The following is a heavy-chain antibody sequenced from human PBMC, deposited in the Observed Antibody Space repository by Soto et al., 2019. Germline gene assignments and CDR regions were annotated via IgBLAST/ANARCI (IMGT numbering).Heavy chain of an antibody. J-gene: IGHJ6*03. CDR2: IIPILGIA. V-gene: IGHV1-69*02. Sequence: QVQLVQSGAEVKKPGSSVKVSCKASGGTFSSYTISWVRQAPGQGLEWMGRIIPILGIANYAQKFQGRVTITADKSTSTAYMELSSLRSEDTAVYYCATPGTGPTPYYCYMDVWGKGTTVTVSS. CDR1: GGTFSSYT. D-gene: IGHD1-1*01. CDR3: ATPGTGPTPYYCYMDV.